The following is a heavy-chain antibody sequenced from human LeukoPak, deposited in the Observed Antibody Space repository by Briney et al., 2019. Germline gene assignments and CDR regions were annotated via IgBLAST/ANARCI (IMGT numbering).Heavy chain of an antibody. CDR2: IDSSGGYM. CDR1: GFTFNTYS. J-gene: IGHJ4*02. V-gene: IGHV3-21*06. CDR3: LRGDRRDY. Sequence: GGSLRLSCEASGFTFNTYSMNRARQAPGKGLEWVPSIDSSGGYMFYADSVKGRFIISRDNAKDSLYLQMNSLRVEDTAVYYCLRGDRRDYWGQGTLVTVSS.